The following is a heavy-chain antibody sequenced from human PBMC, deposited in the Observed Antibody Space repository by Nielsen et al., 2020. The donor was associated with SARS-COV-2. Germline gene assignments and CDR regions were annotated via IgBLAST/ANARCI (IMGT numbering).Heavy chain of an antibody. D-gene: IGHD6-19*01. CDR1: GGSISSYY. J-gene: IGHJ4*02. Sequence: SETLSLTCTVSGGSISSYYWSWIRQPTGKGLEWIGYIYYSGSTNYNPSLKSRVTISVDTSKNQFSLKLSSVTAADTAVYYCARRASVAGTFAFDYWGQGTLVTVSS. V-gene: IGHV4-59*01. CDR3: ARRASVAGTFAFDY. CDR2: IYYSGST.